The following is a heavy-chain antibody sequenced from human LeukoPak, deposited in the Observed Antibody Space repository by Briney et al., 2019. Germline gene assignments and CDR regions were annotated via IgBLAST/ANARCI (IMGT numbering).Heavy chain of an antibody. CDR1: GYTFTSYY. D-gene: IGHD3-10*01. CDR2: INPSGGST. Sequence: GASVKVSCRASGYTFTSYYMHWVRQAPGQGLEWMGIINPSGGSTSYAQKFQGRVTITADESTSTAYMELSSLRSEDTAVYYCASPSTDLWFGELLNPLYYYYYGMDVWGQGTTVTVSS. J-gene: IGHJ6*02. V-gene: IGHV1-46*01. CDR3: ASPSTDLWFGELLNPLYYYYYGMDV.